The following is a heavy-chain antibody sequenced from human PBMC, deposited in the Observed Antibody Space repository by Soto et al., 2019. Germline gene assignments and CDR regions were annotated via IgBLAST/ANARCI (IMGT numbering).Heavy chain of an antibody. D-gene: IGHD6-13*01. CDR1: GYSFTSYW. V-gene: IGHV5-10-1*01. J-gene: IGHJ5*02. CDR2: IDPSDSYT. Sequence: GESLKISCKGSGYSFTSYWISWVRQMPGKGLEWMGRIDPSDSYTNYSPSFQGHVTISADKSISTAYLQWSSLKASDTAMYYCARRHSSSSALAPWGQGTLVTVSS. CDR3: ARRHSSSSALAP.